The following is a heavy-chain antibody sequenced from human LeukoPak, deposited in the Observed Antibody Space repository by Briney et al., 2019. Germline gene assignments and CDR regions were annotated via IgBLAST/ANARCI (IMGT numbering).Heavy chain of an antibody. Sequence: ASVKVSCKASGYTFTSYGISWVRQAPGQGLEWMGWISAYNGNTDYAQKLQGRVTMTTDTSTSTAYMELRSLRSDDTAVYYCARGRLCGGDCYSEVTDFDYWGQGTLVTVSS. CDR3: ARGRLCGGDCYSEVTDFDY. CDR2: ISAYNGNT. V-gene: IGHV1-18*01. CDR1: GYTFTSYG. D-gene: IGHD2-21*02. J-gene: IGHJ4*02.